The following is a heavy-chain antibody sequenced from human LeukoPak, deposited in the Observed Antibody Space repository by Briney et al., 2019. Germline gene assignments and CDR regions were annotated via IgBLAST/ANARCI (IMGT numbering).Heavy chain of an antibody. Sequence: ASVKVSCKVSGYTLTELSMHWVRQAPGKGLEWMGGFDPEDGETIYAQKFQGRVAMTEDTSTDTAYMELSSLRSEDTAVYYCATANALLENPFDYWGQGTLVTVSS. CDR1: GYTLTELS. CDR3: ATANALLENPFDY. V-gene: IGHV1-24*01. CDR2: FDPEDGET. J-gene: IGHJ4*02. D-gene: IGHD1-1*01.